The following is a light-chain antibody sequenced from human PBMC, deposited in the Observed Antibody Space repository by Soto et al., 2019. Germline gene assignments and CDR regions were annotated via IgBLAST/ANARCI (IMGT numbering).Light chain of an antibody. CDR1: TGGVTSGHY. Sequence: QTVVTQEPSLTVSPGGTVTLTCGSRTGGVTSGHYPYWFQQKPGQAPRTLIYDTSNKYSWTPARFSGSLFGGKAALTLSGAQPEDEADYYCLLSYSGNRVFGGGTKVTVL. CDR2: DTS. CDR3: LLSYSGNRV. V-gene: IGLV7-46*01. J-gene: IGLJ3*02.